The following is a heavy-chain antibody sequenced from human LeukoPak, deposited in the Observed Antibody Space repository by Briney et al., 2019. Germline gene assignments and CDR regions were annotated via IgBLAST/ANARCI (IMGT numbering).Heavy chain of an antibody. CDR2: INHNGNVN. CDR3: ARGGGLDV. CDR1: GFTFSSYT. D-gene: IGHD3-16*01. Sequence: GGSLRLSCTASGFTFSSYTMNWVRQAPGKGLEWVASINHNGNVNYYVDSVKGRFTISRDNAKNSLYLQMSNLRAEDTAVYFCARGGGLDVWGQGATVTVSS. V-gene: IGHV3-7*03. J-gene: IGHJ6*02.